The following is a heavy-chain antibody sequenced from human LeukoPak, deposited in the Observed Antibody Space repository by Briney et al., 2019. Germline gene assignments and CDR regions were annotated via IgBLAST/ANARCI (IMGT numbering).Heavy chain of an antibody. J-gene: IGHJ4*02. D-gene: IGHD6-13*01. CDR3: GRYSSSWIFDY. V-gene: IGHV4-38-2*02. Sequence: PSETLSLTCTVSGGSITNNYWGWIRQPPGKGLEWIGSIYHSGSTYYNPSLKSRVTISVDTSKNQFSLKLSSVTAADTAVYYCGRYSSSWIFDYWGQGTLVTVSS. CDR1: GGSITNNY. CDR2: IYHSGST.